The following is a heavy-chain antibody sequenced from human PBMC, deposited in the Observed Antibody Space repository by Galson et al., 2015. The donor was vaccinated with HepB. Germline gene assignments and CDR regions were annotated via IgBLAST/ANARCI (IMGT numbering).Heavy chain of an antibody. Sequence: SVKVSCKASGSSFTNFGISWVRQAPGQGLEWMGWIFSYNGNTNYGQKFQGRVTMTADTSTNTAYMELRSLTSDDTAVYYCARARYSTSPPEVWGQGSLVTVSA. CDR2: IFSYNGNT. D-gene: IGHD1-26*01. V-gene: IGHV1-18*01. CDR3: ARARYSTSPPEV. J-gene: IGHJ4*02. CDR1: GSSFTNFG.